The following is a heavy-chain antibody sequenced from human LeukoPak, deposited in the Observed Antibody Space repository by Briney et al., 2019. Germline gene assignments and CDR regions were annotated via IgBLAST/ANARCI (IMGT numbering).Heavy chain of an antibody. D-gene: IGHD5-24*01. V-gene: IGHV3-33*01. Sequence: AGGSLRLSCVASGFTFSDYGMQWVRQAPGKGLEWVAVIWFDESNKYYADSVKGRFTISRDNSKNTLYLQMNSLRVEDTAVYYCARDFGGDGYNSWGQGTLVTVSS. CDR2: IWFDESNK. CDR3: ARDFGGDGYNS. CDR1: GFTFSDYG. J-gene: IGHJ4*02.